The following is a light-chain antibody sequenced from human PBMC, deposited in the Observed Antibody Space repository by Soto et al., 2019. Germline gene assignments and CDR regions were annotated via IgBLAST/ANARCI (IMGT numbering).Light chain of an antibody. J-gene: IGKJ1*01. CDR3: QQYNNWPLT. CDR2: GAS. V-gene: IGKV3-15*01. Sequence: EIVMTQSPATLSASPGERATLSCRASQSVSSNLAWYQQKPGQAPRLLIYGASTRATGIPSRFSGSGSGTEFTLTISSLQPEDFAVYYCQQYNNWPLTFGQGTKVDIK. CDR1: QSVSSN.